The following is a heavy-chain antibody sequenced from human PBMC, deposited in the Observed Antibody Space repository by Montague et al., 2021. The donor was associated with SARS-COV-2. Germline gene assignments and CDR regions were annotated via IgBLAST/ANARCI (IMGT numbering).Heavy chain of an antibody. CDR2: IYDSETI. Sequence: SETLSLTCAVSGGSISSSHWFTWVRQPPGKGLEWIGDIYDSETINYNPSPKRRVTISVDRTKNQFSLKLSSVTAADTAVYYCARGPDSSGYYNDFDYWGQGTLVTVSS. CDR3: ARGPDSSGYYNDFDY. CDR1: GGSISSSHW. D-gene: IGHD3-22*01. V-gene: IGHV4-4*02. J-gene: IGHJ4*02.